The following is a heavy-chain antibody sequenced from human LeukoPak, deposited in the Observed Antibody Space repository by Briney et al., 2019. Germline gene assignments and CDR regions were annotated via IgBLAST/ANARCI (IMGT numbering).Heavy chain of an antibody. CDR1: GGSFSGCY. J-gene: IGHJ5*02. CDR3: ARDGTIFGVVKGNWFDP. Sequence: SETLSLTCAVYGGSFSGCYWSWIRQPTGKGLEWIGEINHSGSTNYNPSLKSRVTISVDTSKNQFSLKLSSVTAADTAVYYCARDGTIFGVVKGNWFDPWGQGSLVTVSS. CDR2: INHSGST. D-gene: IGHD3-3*01. V-gene: IGHV4-34*01.